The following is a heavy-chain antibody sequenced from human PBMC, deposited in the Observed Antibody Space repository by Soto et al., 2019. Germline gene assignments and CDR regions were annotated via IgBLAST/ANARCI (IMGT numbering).Heavy chain of an antibody. D-gene: IGHD3-3*01. CDR3: ARGQRITIFGVVTTDAFDI. J-gene: IGHJ3*02. CDR2: VNPNSGNT. CDR1: GYTFTSYD. Sequence: GASVKVSCKASGYTFTSYDINWVRQATGQGLEWMGWVNPNSGNTGYAQKFQGRVTMTRNTSISTAFMELSSLRSEDTAVYYCARGQRITIFGVVTTDAFDIWGQGTMVTVSS. V-gene: IGHV1-8*01.